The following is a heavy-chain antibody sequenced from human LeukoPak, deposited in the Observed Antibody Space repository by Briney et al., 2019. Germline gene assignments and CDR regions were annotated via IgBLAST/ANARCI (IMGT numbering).Heavy chain of an antibody. D-gene: IGHD6-19*01. CDR2: IIPILGIA. V-gene: IGHV1-69*04. J-gene: IGHJ6*02. CDR3: AREIAVAGTPHYYGMDV. CDR1: GGTFSSYA. Sequence: SVKVSCKASGGTFSSYAISWVRQAPGQGLEWTGRIIPILGIANYAQKFQGRVTITADKSTSTAYMELSSLRSEDAAVYYCAREIAVAGTPHYYGMDVWGQGTTVTVSS.